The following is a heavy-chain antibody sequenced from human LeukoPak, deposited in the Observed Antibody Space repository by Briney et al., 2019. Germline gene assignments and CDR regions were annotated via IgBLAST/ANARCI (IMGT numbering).Heavy chain of an antibody. V-gene: IGHV4-59*01. J-gene: IGHJ4*02. D-gene: IGHD1/OR15-1a*01. CDR3: ARWNNGGDY. CDR2: IHYSGST. CDR1: GSSLSSYY. Sequence: PSEALSLTCTVSGSSLSSYYWSWIRQPPGKGLEWIGYIHYSGSTNYNPSLKSRVNISVDTSKNQFSLNLSSMTAADTAVYYCARWNNGGDYWAREPWSPSPQ.